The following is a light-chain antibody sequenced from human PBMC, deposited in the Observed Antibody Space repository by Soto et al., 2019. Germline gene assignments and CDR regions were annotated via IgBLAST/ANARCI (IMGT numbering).Light chain of an antibody. CDR3: QQYGSSPYT. J-gene: IGKJ2*01. CDR1: QSVSSSY. CDR2: DAS. Sequence: EIVLTQSPGTLSLSPGERATLSCRANQSVSSSYLAWYQQKPGQAPRLLIYDASSRATGIPDRFSGSGSGTDFTLTISGLEPEDFAVYYCQQYGSSPYTFGQGTELEIK. V-gene: IGKV3-20*01.